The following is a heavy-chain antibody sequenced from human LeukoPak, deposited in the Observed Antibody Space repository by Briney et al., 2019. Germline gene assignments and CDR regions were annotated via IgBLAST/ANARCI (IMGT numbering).Heavy chain of an antibody. V-gene: IGHV3-23*01. D-gene: IGHD6-13*01. J-gene: IGHJ4*02. CDR1: GFTLSSYA. Sequence: GGSLRLSCAASGFTLSSYAMSWVRQAPGKGLEWVSAISGSGGSTYYADSVKGRFTISRDNSKNTLYLQMNSLRAEDTAVYYCAKWGYSSSWYGYWGQGTLVTVSS. CDR3: AKWGYSSSWYGY. CDR2: ISGSGGST.